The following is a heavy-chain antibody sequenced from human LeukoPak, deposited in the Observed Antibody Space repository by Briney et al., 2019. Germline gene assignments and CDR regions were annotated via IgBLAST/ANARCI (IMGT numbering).Heavy chain of an antibody. Sequence: GGSLRLSCAASGFTFSSYGMHWVRQAPGKGLEWVAVIWYDGSNKYYADSVKGRFTISRDNSKNTLYLQMNSLRAEDTAVYYCARAHPYDSSGYYLRAFDIWGQGTMVTVSS. D-gene: IGHD3-22*01. CDR3: ARAHPYDSSGYYLRAFDI. CDR2: IWYDGSNK. J-gene: IGHJ3*02. V-gene: IGHV3-33*08. CDR1: GFTFSSYG.